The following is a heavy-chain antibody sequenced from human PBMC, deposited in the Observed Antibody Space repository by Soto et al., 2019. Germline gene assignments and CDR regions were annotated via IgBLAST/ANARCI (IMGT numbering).Heavy chain of an antibody. V-gene: IGHV4-30-4*01. D-gene: IGHD3-22*01. J-gene: IGHJ6*02. CDR3: ARVEISSGYYYSYYYGMDV. CDR2: IYYSGST. Sequence: SETLSLTCTVSGGSISSGDYYWSWIRQPPGKGLEWIGYIYYSGSTYYNPSLKSRVTISVDTSKNQFSLKLSSVTAADTAVYYCARVEISSGYYYSYYYGMDVWGQGTTVTVPS. CDR1: GGSISSGDYY.